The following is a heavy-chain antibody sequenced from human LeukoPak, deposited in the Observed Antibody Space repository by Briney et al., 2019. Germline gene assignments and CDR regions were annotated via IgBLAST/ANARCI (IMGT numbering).Heavy chain of an antibody. J-gene: IGHJ3*02. V-gene: IGHV4-39*01. CDR1: GGSISSSNYY. CDR3: ARRMANVDAFDI. CDR2: IYYSGST. Sequence: PSETLSLTCTVSGGSISSSNYYWGWIRQPPGKGLDWIGSIYYSGSTDYNPSLKSRVTISVDTSKNQFSLKLSFVTAADTAVYYCARRMANVDAFDIWGQGTMVSVSS. D-gene: IGHD2-8*01.